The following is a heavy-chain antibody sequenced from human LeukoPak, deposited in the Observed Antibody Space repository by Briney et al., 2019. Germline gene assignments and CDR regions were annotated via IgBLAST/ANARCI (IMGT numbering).Heavy chain of an antibody. CDR1: GGSISSSSYY. CDR2: FYYSGST. J-gene: IGHJ4*02. CDR3: ARQGPGTDY. V-gene: IGHV4-39*01. Sequence: SETLSLTCTVSGGSISSSSYYWGWIRQPPGKGPEWIGSFYYSGSTYYNPSLKSRVTISVDTSKNQFSLKLTSVTAADTAVYYCARQGPGTDYWGQGTLVTVSS.